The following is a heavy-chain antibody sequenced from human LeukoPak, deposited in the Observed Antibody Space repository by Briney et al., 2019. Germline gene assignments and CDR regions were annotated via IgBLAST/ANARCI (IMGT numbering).Heavy chain of an antibody. D-gene: IGHD5-18*01. V-gene: IGHV3-30*04. Sequence: GGSLRLSCAASGFTFNTYAMHWVRQAPGKGLEWVAVISYDGSSKYYADSVKGRFTISRDNSKNTLYLQMNSLRAEDTAVYYCSRAGGGYSYGYYMDVWGKGTTVSIS. J-gene: IGHJ6*03. CDR2: ISYDGSSK. CDR1: GFTFNTYA. CDR3: SRAGGGYSYGYYMDV.